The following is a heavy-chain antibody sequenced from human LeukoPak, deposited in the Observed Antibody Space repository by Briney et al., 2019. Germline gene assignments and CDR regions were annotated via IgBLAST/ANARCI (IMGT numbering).Heavy chain of an antibody. V-gene: IGHV3-7*01. CDR1: GFTFNNYW. D-gene: IGHD6-6*01. Sequence: GGSLRLSCAASGFTFNNYWMSWVRQAPGKGLEWVANIKQDRSVKNYVDYMEGRFTISRDNAKNSLYLQMNGLRAEDTAVYYCVRASRSSSTDSWGQGTLVTVSS. J-gene: IGHJ5*01. CDR2: IKQDRSVK. CDR3: VRASRSSSTDS.